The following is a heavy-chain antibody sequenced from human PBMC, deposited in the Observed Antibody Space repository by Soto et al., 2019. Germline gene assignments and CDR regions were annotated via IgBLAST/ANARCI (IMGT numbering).Heavy chain of an antibody. D-gene: IGHD6-13*01. Sequence: GESLKISCKGSGYSFTSYWISWVRQMPGKGLEWMGRIDPSDSYTNYSPSFQGHVTISADKSISTAYLQWSSLKASDTAMYYCASIAAAGNSPYYGMDVWGQGTTVTVSS. V-gene: IGHV5-10-1*01. J-gene: IGHJ6*02. CDR1: GYSFTSYW. CDR2: IDPSDSYT. CDR3: ASIAAAGNSPYYGMDV.